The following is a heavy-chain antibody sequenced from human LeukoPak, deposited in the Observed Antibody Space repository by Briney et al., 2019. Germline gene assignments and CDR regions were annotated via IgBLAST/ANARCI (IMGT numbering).Heavy chain of an antibody. Sequence: GGSLRLSCAASGFTFSSYAMSWVRQAPGKGLEWVSDISGSGSSTYYADSVKGRFTISRDNSKNTLYLQMNSLRAEDTAVYYCAKDQVSDYYDSSGRFDYWGQGTLVTVSP. CDR2: ISGSGSST. CDR1: GFTFSSYA. CDR3: AKDQVSDYYDSSGRFDY. V-gene: IGHV3-23*01. D-gene: IGHD3-22*01. J-gene: IGHJ4*02.